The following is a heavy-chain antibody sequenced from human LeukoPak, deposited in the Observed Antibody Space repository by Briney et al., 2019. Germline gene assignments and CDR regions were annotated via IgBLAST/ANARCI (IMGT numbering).Heavy chain of an antibody. CDR1: GFTFSIYS. CDR3: ARSLGEYSAYVVNDPYEF. V-gene: IGHV3-64*01. D-gene: IGHD5-12*01. Sequence: PGGSLRLSCAGSGFTFSIYSMHWVRQAPGRGREYVSAINPNGGSTYYANSVKGRFTISRDNSKNTLYLQMGSLRAEDMAMYYCARSLGEYSAYVVNDPYEFWGQGTLVTVSS. CDR2: INPNGGST. J-gene: IGHJ4*02.